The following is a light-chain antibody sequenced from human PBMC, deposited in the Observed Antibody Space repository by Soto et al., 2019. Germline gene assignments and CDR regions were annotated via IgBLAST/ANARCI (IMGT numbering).Light chain of an antibody. Sequence: QSVLTQPRSVSGSPGQSITISCTGTSSDVGGHNYVSWYQQYPGKAPKLLIYEGTKRPSGVSSRFSASKSGNTASLTISGLQADDEADYYCCSYADISTYVFGPGTKVTVL. CDR1: SSDVGGHNY. CDR2: EGT. CDR3: CSYADISTYV. J-gene: IGLJ1*01. V-gene: IGLV2-23*01.